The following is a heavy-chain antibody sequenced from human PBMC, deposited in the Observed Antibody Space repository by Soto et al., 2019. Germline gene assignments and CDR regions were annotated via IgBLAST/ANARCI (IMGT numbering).Heavy chain of an antibody. CDR3: ARGPTSDKVDY. CDR2: IYHSGST. CDR1: GGSISSGGYS. J-gene: IGHJ4*02. V-gene: IGHV4-30-2*01. Sequence: LSLTCAVSGGSISSGGYSWSWIRQPPGKGLEWIGYIYHSGSTYYNPSLKSRVTISVDTSKNQFSLNLSSVTAADTAVYYCARGPTSDKVDYWGQGTLVTVSS.